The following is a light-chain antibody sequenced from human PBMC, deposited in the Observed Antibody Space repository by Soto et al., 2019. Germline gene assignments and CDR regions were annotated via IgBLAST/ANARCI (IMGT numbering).Light chain of an antibody. CDR3: QQYGTDPPRYI. CDR1: QRFSSNY. J-gene: IGKJ2*01. Sequence: ELVLTQSPGTLSLSPGERATLSCRASQRFSSNYLAWYQQKPGQAPRLLIYGTSNRATGIPDRFSGSGSGTYFTLIISRLEPEDLAVYYCQQYGTDPPRYIFGQGTKLEIK. V-gene: IGKV3-20*01. CDR2: GTS.